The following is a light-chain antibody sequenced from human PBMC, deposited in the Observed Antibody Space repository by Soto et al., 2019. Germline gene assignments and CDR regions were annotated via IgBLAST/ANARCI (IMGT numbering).Light chain of an antibody. Sequence: QSALTQPASVSWSPGQSITISCTGTSSDVGGYNYVSWYQQHPVKAPKLMIYDVTNRPSGVSDRFSGSKSSNTASLTISGLQAEDEADYYCSSYTSSSTPYVFGTGTKVTVL. V-gene: IGLV2-14*01. J-gene: IGLJ1*01. CDR1: SSDVGGYNY. CDR3: SSYTSSSTPYV. CDR2: DVT.